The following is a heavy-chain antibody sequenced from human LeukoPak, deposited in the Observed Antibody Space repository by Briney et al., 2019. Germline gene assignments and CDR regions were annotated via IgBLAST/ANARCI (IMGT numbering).Heavy chain of an antibody. CDR3: VRDGEGLAISVNFWFDP. CDR1: GFSFTNYD. D-gene: IGHD3-10*01. CDR2: MNPVTGHT. V-gene: IGHV1-8*01. J-gene: IGHJ5*02. Sequence: ASVKVSCKASGFSFTNYDINWVRQTTGQGLEWMGWMNPVTGHTGYARQFQGRITMTRDTSTSTAYMELRSLTSEDTAVYYCVRDGEGLAISVNFWFDPWGQGTLVTVSS.